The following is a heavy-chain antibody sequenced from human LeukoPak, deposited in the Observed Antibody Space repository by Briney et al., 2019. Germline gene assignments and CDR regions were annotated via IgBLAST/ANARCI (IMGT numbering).Heavy chain of an antibody. Sequence: GGSLRLSSAPSRFTPCRYEMNTVSEAPGRGGGWGSYISRSVSLIYYAVSVKGRFTSSRDNAKNTLYLQMNSLRAEDTAVYYCAREIPQLGVDYWGQGTLVTVSS. CDR1: RFTPCRYE. CDR3: AREIPQLGVDY. D-gene: IGHD6-13*01. CDR2: ISRSVSLI. V-gene: IGHV3-48*03. J-gene: IGHJ4*02.